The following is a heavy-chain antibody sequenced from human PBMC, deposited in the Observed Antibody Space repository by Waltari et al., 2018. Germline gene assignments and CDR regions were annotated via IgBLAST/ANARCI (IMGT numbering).Heavy chain of an antibody. V-gene: IGHV4-34*01. CDR2: INHSGST. D-gene: IGHD3-3*01. J-gene: IGHJ4*02. Sequence: QVQLQESGPGLLKPSETLSLTCAAYGGSFSGYYCSWIRQPPGKGLEWIGEINHSGSTNYNPSLKSRVTISVDTSKNQFSLKLSSVTAADTAVYYCARGIRPHYYYDFWSGYYGYWGQGTLVTVSS. CDR3: ARGIRPHYYYDFWSGYYGY. CDR1: GGSFSGYY.